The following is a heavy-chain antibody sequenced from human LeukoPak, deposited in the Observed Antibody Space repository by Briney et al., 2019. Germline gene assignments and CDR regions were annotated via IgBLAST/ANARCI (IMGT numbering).Heavy chain of an antibody. D-gene: IGHD3-22*01. J-gene: IGHJ4*02. Sequence: ASVKVSCKASGYTFTSYAMHWVRKAPAQRLEWMGWINAGNGNTKYSQKFQGRVTITRDTSASTAYIELSSLRSEDTAVYYCAREWGYYDSSGSFDYWGQGTLVTVSS. CDR3: AREWGYYDSSGSFDY. V-gene: IGHV1-3*01. CDR1: GYTFTSYA. CDR2: INAGNGNT.